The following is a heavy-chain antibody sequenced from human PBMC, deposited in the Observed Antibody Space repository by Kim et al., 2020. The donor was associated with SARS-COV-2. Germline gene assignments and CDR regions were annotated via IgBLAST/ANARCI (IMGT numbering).Heavy chain of an antibody. CDR2: VYHTGTT. D-gene: IGHD2-8*01. CDR1: SGFIGSGDYF. CDR3: ARHPGNPRVLFDP. V-gene: IGHV4-39*01. J-gene: IGHJ5*02. Sequence: SETLSLTCTVSSGFIGSGDYFWAWIRQSPEKGLEWIGSVYHTGTTYYSPSLQSRVTMSVDTSKSQFYLRLSSMTAADTAKYFCARHPGNPRVLFDPWGQGTLVTVSS.